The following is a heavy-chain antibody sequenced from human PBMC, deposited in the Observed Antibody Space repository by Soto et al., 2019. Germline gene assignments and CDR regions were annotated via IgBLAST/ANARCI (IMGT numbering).Heavy chain of an antibody. CDR2: ISWNSGSI. Sequence: DVQLVESGGGLVQPGRSLRLSCAASGFTFDDYAMHWVRQAPGKGLEWVSGISWNSGSIGYADSVKGRFTISRDNAKNSLYLQMNSLRAEDTALYYCAKDSEEEAVAGLTVSFDYWGQGTLVTVSS. V-gene: IGHV3-9*01. D-gene: IGHD6-19*01. CDR1: GFTFDDYA. CDR3: AKDSEEEAVAGLTVSFDY. J-gene: IGHJ4*02.